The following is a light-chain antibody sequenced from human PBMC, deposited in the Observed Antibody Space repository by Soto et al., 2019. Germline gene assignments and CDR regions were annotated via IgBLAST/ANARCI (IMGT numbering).Light chain of an antibody. J-gene: IGKJ3*01. CDR3: QQYVRSPYT. V-gene: IGKV3-20*01. CDR2: GAS. Sequence: EIVLTQSPGSLSLSPGERATLSCRASQSISSTYIAWYQQKRGQPPRLLIFGASSRATGIPDRFSGSGSGTDFSLTISRLEPEDSAVYFCQQYVRSPYTFGPGTKVDIK. CDR1: QSISSTY.